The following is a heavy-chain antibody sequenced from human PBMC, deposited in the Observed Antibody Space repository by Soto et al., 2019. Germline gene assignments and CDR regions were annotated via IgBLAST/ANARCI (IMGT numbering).Heavy chain of an antibody. D-gene: IGHD3-10*01. J-gene: IGHJ4*02. CDR2: IYHSGSI. CDR3: ARVVGSSGDYFDY. V-gene: IGHV4-30-2*01. CDR1: GGSISSGGYS. Sequence: PSETLSLTCAVSGGSISSGGYSWSWIRQPPGKGLEWIGYIYHSGSIYYNPSLKSRVTISVDTSKNQFSLKLSSVTAADTAVYYCARVVGSSGDYFDYWGQGTLVTVSS.